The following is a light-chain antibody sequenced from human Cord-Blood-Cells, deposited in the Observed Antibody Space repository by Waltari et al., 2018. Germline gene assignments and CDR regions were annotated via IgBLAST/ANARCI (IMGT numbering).Light chain of an antibody. CDR3: QQYNSYSKT. CDR1: QSISSW. J-gene: IGKJ3*01. V-gene: IGKV1-5*01. Sequence: DIEMTQSPSTLSASVGASVTITCRASQSISSWLAWYQQKPGKPPQLLIYDGSSLESGVPSRFSGSGSGTEFTRTISSLQPDDFATYYCQQYNSYSKTFGPGTKVDIK. CDR2: DGS.